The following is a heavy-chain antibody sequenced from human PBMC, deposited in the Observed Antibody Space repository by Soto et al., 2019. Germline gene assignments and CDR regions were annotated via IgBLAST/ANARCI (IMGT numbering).Heavy chain of an antibody. V-gene: IGHV1-8*02. CDR3: ARGYIVKDYYGMDV. Sequence: ASVKVSCKASGYTFTSYGISWVRQAPGQGLEWMGWMNPNSGNTGYAQKFQGRVTMTRNTSISTAYMELSSLRSEDTAVYYCARGYIVKDYYGMDVWGQGTTVTVSS. D-gene: IGHD2-15*01. CDR2: MNPNSGNT. J-gene: IGHJ6*02. CDR1: GYTFTSYG.